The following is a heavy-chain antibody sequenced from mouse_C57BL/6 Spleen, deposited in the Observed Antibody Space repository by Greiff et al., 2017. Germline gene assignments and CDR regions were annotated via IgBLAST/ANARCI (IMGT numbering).Heavy chain of an antibody. D-gene: IGHD2-4*01. J-gene: IGHJ3*01. CDR1: GFTFSDYG. CDR3: APYYDYDEEFAY. V-gene: IGHV5-17*01. CDR2: ISSGSSTI. Sequence: EVMLVESGGGLVKPGGSLKLSCAASGFTFSDYGMHWVRQAPEKGLEWVAYISSGSSTIYYADTVKGRFTISRDNAKNTLFLQMTSLRSEDTAMYYCAPYYDYDEEFAYWGQGTLVTVSA.